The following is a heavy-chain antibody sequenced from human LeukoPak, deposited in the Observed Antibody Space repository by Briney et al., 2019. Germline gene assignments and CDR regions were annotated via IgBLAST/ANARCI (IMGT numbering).Heavy chain of an antibody. D-gene: IGHD6-19*01. CDR3: AKDNSGWGYYFDY. J-gene: IGHJ4*02. CDR1: GFTFSSYW. Sequence: GSLRLSCAASGFTFSSYWMHWVRQAPGKGLVWVSHIISDGSSTSYADSVKGRFTISRDNAKNTLYLQMNSLRAEDTAVYYCAKDNSGWGYYFDYWGQGALVTVSS. CDR2: IISDGSST. V-gene: IGHV3-74*01.